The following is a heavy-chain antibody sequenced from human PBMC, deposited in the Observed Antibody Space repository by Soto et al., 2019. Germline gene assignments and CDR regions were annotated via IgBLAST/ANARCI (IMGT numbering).Heavy chain of an antibody. CDR3: ARDSPSSGLLGTNY. J-gene: IGHJ4*02. CDR2: ISAFNGDT. Sequence: QVQLVQSGAEVKKPGASVKVSCKASGFTFTRYGISWVRQAPGQGLEWMGWISAFNGDTKYAQRLQGRLSMTTDTSTDTVHMELRSLRSDDTAVYYCARDSPSSGLLGTNYWGQGTLVSVSS. CDR1: GFTFTRYG. D-gene: IGHD6-19*01. V-gene: IGHV1-18*01.